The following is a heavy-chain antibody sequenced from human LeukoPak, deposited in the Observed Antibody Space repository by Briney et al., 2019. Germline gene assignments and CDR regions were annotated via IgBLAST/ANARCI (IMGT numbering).Heavy chain of an antibody. D-gene: IGHD3-22*01. V-gene: IGHV1-2*02. CDR1: GYTFTGYY. Sequence: ASVKVSCKASGYTFTGYYMYWVRQAPGQGLEWMGWINPNSGATHYAQKFQGRVTMTRDTSITTAYMELKRLRSDDTAVYFCARGYYYYDTSAHQTPLDYWGQGTLVTVSS. CDR3: ARGYYYYDTSAHQTPLDY. CDR2: INPNSGAT. J-gene: IGHJ4*02.